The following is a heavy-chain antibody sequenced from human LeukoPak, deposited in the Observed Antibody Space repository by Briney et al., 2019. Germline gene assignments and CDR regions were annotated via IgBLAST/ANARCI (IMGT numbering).Heavy chain of an antibody. J-gene: IGHJ4*02. Sequence: SETLSLTCTVSGGPISSYYWSWIRQPPGKGLECIGYIYYSGSTNYNPSLKSRVTISVDTSKNQFSLKLSSVTAADTAVYYCASINLSGWYLFDYWGQGTLVTVSS. D-gene: IGHD6-19*01. CDR2: IYYSGST. V-gene: IGHV4-59*01. CDR1: GGPISSYY. CDR3: ASINLSGWYLFDY.